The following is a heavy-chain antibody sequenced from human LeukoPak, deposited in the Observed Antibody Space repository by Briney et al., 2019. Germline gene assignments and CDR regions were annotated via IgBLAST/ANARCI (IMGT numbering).Heavy chain of an antibody. CDR3: ASGCSSTSCYLRYQYFQH. CDR2: IYTSGST. D-gene: IGHD2-2*01. CDR1: GGSISSYY. Sequence: PSETLSLTCTVSGGSISSYYWSWIRQPAGKGLEWIGRIYTSGSTNYNPSLKSRVTMSVDTSKNQFSLKLGSVTAADTAVYYCASGCSSTSCYLRYQYFQHWGQGTLVTVSS. V-gene: IGHV4-4*07. J-gene: IGHJ1*01.